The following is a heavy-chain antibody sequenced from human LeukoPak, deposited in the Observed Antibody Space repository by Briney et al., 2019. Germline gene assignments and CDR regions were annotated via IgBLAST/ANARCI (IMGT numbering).Heavy chain of an antibody. D-gene: IGHD6-13*01. V-gene: IGHV3-74*01. Sequence: GGSLTLSCAASGFTFSSYWMHWVRQAPGKGLVWVSRINSDGSSTSYADSVKGRFTISRDNAKNTLYLQMDSLRAEDTAMYYCARESGSWSPWYYYYMDVWGKGTTVTVSS. CDR1: GFTFSSYW. J-gene: IGHJ6*03. CDR3: ARESGSWSPWYYYYMDV. CDR2: INSDGSST.